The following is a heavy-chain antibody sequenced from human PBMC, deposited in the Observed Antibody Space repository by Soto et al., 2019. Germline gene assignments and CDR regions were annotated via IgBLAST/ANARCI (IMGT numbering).Heavy chain of an antibody. CDR2: INRDASKM. V-gene: IGHV3-7*05. J-gene: IGHJ3*02. D-gene: IGHD6-13*01. CDR3: ARDVSPGSSSLYLDAFDI. Sequence: EVQLEESGGDLVQPGGSLRLSCAASGFTLSSYWMTWVRQAPGKGLEWVANINRDASKMSYLDSVRGRFTISRDNVRNSLYLHMDSLRADDTALYYCARDVSPGSSSLYLDAFDIWGQGTMVTVSS. CDR1: GFTLSSYW.